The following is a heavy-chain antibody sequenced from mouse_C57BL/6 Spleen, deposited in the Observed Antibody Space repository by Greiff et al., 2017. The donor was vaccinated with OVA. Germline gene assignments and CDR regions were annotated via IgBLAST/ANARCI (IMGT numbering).Heavy chain of an antibody. CDR3: ASPLGGSSYGYFDV. CDR1: GFTFTDYY. Sequence: EVKLVESGGGLVQPGGSLSLSCAASGFTFTDYYMSWVRQPPGKALAWLGFIRNKANGYTTEYSASVKGRFTISRDNSQSILYLQMNALRAEDSATYYCASPLGGSSYGYFDVWGTGTTVTVSS. V-gene: IGHV7-3*01. J-gene: IGHJ1*03. D-gene: IGHD1-1*01. CDR2: IRNKANGYTT.